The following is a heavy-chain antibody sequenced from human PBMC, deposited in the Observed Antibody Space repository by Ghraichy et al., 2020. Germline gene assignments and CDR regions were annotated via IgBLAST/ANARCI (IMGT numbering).Heavy chain of an antibody. D-gene: IGHD3-16*01. Sequence: SETLSLTCTVSGGSISRYYWSWIRQPPGKGLEWIGYMYYSGIINYNPFLKSRVTISVDTSKNQFSLKLSSVTAADTAVYYCAGGLGNTPAYWGQGTLVTVSS. CDR3: AGGLGNTPAY. CDR1: GGSISRYY. V-gene: IGHV4-59*08. J-gene: IGHJ4*02. CDR2: MYYSGII.